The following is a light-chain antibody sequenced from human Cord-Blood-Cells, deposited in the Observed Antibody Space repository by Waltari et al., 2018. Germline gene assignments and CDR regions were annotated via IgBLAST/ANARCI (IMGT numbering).Light chain of an antibody. CDR1: STDVGGYNY. Sequence: QSPHAHPASVSGSPGQSSTSYCTGTSTDVGGYNYVSWYQQHPGKAPKLMISDVSKQPSGVSNRFSGSKSGNTASLTISGLQAEDEADYYCSSYTSSSTYVFGTGTKVTVL. J-gene: IGLJ1*01. CDR2: DVS. CDR3: SSYTSSSTYV. V-gene: IGLV2-14*01.